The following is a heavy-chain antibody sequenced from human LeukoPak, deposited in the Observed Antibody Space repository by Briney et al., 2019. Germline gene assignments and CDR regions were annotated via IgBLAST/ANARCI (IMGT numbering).Heavy chain of an antibody. V-gene: IGHV1-2*06. Sequence: ASVKVSCKASGYTFTSYYMHWVRPAPGQGLEWMGRINPNSGGTNYAQKFQGRVTMTRDTSISTAYMELSRLRSDDTAVYYCAREGSSSNYGMDVWGQGTTVTVSS. CDR2: INPNSGGT. D-gene: IGHD6-6*01. CDR3: AREGSSSNYGMDV. J-gene: IGHJ6*02. CDR1: GYTFTSYY.